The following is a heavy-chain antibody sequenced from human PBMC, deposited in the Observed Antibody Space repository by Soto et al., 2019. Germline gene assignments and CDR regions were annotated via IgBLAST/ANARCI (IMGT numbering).Heavy chain of an antibody. CDR2: IKQDGSEK. CDR1: GFTFSRYW. J-gene: IGHJ4*02. CDR3: ARDPNGYKDY. Sequence: GGSLRLSCADSGFTFSRYWMSWVRQAPGKELEWVADIKQDGSEKYYVDSVKGRFTISRDNAKNSLYLQMNSLRAEDTAVYYCARDPNGYKDYWGQGTLVTVSS. V-gene: IGHV3-7*01. D-gene: IGHD1-20*01.